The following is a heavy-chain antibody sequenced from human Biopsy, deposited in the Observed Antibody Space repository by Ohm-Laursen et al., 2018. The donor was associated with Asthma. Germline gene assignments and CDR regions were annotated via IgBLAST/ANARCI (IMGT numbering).Heavy chain of an antibody. J-gene: IGHJ4*02. V-gene: IGHV4-31*02. Sequence: TLSLTCTVSYGSITSGGYYWTWIRQHPGKGLEWIGIIYYSGSTYYNPSLKSRVSISIDTSKNQFSMKLSSVTAEDTAVYYCARAQDYYDSRGYYRSFDYWGQGTLVTVSS. D-gene: IGHD3-22*01. CDR1: YGSITSGGYY. CDR2: IYYSGST. CDR3: ARAQDYYDSRGYYRSFDY.